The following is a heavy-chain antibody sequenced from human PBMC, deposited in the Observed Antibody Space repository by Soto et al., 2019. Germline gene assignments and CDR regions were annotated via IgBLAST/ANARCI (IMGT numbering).Heavy chain of an antibody. Sequence: ELQVLESGGGLVQPGGSLRLTCAASGFTLSDYGTSWVRQAPGKGLEWVSFVSGSGDSTYYTDSVKGRFTISRDSSKNTVCLQRNSLRAEDTAVYYCAASNYGERDWGKGTLVTVSS. CDR1: GFTLSDYG. CDR3: AASNYGERD. CDR2: VSGSGDST. V-gene: IGHV3-23*01. J-gene: IGHJ4*02. D-gene: IGHD3-10*01.